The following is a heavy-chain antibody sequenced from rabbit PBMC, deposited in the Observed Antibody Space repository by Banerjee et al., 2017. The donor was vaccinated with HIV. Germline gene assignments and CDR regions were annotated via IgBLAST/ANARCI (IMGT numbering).Heavy chain of an antibody. CDR3: ARSAGYVSDGDGYFNL. CDR2: IYPDNSAYT. Sequence: QEQLEESGGDLVKPEGSLTLTCTASGFSFSYNYWICWVRQAPGKGLEWIACIYPDNSAYTHYASWAKGRWTISKTSSTTVTLQLNSLTAADTATYFCARSAGYVSDGDGYFNLWGPGTLVTVS. J-gene: IGHJ4*01. V-gene: IGHV1S45*01. D-gene: IGHD2-1*01. CDR1: GFSFSYNYW.